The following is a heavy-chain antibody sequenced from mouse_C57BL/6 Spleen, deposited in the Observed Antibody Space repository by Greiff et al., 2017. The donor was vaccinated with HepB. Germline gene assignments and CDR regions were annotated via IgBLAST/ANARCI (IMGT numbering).Heavy chain of an antibody. CDR3: TRPYLYEDY. V-gene: IGHV1-15*01. CDR2: IDPETGGT. Sequence: QVHVKQSGAELVRPGASVTLSCKASGYTFTDYEMHWVKQTPVHGLEWIGAIDPETGGTAYNQKFKGKAILTADKSSSTAYMELRSLTSEDSAVYYCTRPYLYEDYWGQGTSVTVSS. CDR1: GYTFTDYE. D-gene: IGHD2-3*01. J-gene: IGHJ4*01.